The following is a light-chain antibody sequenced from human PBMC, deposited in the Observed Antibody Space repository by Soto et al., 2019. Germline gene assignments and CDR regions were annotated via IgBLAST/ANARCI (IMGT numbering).Light chain of an antibody. CDR1: PSVTNY. CDR2: GAS. Sequence: EIVLPQSPDTLSLSPGERATLSCRASPSVTNYLAWYQQKPGQAPRLLIYGASSRATDVPDRFSGSGSGTDFTLTITRLEPEDFAVYYCQQYGDSPVTFGQGTKV. V-gene: IGKV3-20*01. CDR3: QQYGDSPVT. J-gene: IGKJ1*01.